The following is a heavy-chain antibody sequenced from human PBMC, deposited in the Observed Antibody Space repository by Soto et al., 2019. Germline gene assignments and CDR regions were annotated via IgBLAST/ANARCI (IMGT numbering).Heavy chain of an antibody. Sequence: EVQLVESEGGLVQRGGSLRLSCAASGFTFNYYWMHWVRQAPGQGLVWVSHIHSDGSTTTYADSVKGRFTISRDNAKNTLYLQMNSLRDEDTAVYDCVRGDKGGFDLWGQGTTVTVSS. J-gene: IGHJ3*01. D-gene: IGHD2-21*02. CDR3: VRGDKGGFDL. CDR2: IHSDGSTT. CDR1: GFTFNYYW. V-gene: IGHV3-74*01.